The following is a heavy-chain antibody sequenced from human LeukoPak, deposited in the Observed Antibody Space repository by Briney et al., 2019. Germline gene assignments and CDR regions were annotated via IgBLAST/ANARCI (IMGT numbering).Heavy chain of an antibody. CDR1: GFTFSNAW. Sequence: GGSLRLSCAASGFTFSNAWMNWVRQAPGKGLEWVGRIKRKTDAGTTDYAAPVKGRFTISRDDSKNTLYLQMNSLKTEDTAVYYCTTGNWGPYWGQGTLVTVSS. D-gene: IGHD7-27*01. CDR2: IKRKTDAGTT. CDR3: TTGNWGPY. J-gene: IGHJ4*02. V-gene: IGHV3-15*07.